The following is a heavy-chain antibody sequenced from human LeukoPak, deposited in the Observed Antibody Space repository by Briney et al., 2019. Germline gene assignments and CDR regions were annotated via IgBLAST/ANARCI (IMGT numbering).Heavy chain of an antibody. V-gene: IGHV3-11*04. D-gene: IGHD5-18*01. J-gene: IGHJ4*02. CDR3: AREDDSYGHSWNDY. Sequence: MPRGSLRLSCAASGFTFSDYYMSWIRQAPGKGLEWVSYISSSGSTIYYADSVKGRFTISRDNAKNSLYLQMNSLRAEDTAVYYCAREDDSYGHSWNDYWGQGTLVTVSS. CDR1: GFTFSDYY. CDR2: ISSSGSTI.